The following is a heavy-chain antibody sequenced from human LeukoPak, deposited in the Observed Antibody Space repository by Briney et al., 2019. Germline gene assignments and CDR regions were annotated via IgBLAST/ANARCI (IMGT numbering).Heavy chain of an antibody. CDR1: GITLSPYW. Sequence: PGGSLRLSCAASGITLSPYWMHWVCQAPGKGLEWVGRIKSKTDGGTTEYAAPVKGRFSISRDDSENTLYLQMNSLKTEDTAVYYCTTAPAAYTFDYWGQGTLVTVSS. CDR3: TTAPAAYTFDY. J-gene: IGHJ4*02. D-gene: IGHD2-2*01. V-gene: IGHV3-15*01. CDR2: IKSKTDGGTT.